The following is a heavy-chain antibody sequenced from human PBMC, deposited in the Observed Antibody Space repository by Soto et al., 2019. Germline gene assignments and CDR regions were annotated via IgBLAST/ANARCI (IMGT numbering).Heavy chain of an antibody. Sequence: SETLSLTCTVSGGSISSYYWSWIRQPPGKGLEWIGYIYYSGSTNYNPSLKSRVTISVDTSKNQFSLKLSSVTAADTAVYYCARLYSSEDPFDYWGQGTQVTVSS. CDR2: IYYSGST. D-gene: IGHD6-25*01. J-gene: IGHJ4*02. V-gene: IGHV4-59*08. CDR3: ARLYSSEDPFDY. CDR1: GGSISSYY.